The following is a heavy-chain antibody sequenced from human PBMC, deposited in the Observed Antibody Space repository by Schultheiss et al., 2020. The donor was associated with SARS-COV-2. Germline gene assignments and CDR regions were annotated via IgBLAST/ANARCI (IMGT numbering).Heavy chain of an antibody. Sequence: GGSLRLSCAASGFTFSSYSMNWVRQAPGKGLEWVSSISSSSSYIYYADSVKGRFTISRDNAKNSLYLQMNSLRDEDTAVYYCARDRVSSGRPDWFDPWGQGTLVTVSS. V-gene: IGHV3-21*01. D-gene: IGHD6-19*01. CDR2: ISSSSSYI. CDR3: ARDRVSSGRPDWFDP. J-gene: IGHJ5*02. CDR1: GFTFSSYS.